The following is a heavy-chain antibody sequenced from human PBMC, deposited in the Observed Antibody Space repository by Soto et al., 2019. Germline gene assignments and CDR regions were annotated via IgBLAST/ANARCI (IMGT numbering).Heavy chain of an antibody. CDR1: GFSVSDYS. V-gene: IGHV3-48*02. CDR3: TTEGDGSYSNP. J-gene: IGHJ5*02. Sequence: EVQLMESGGGLVQPGGSLRLSCAASGFSVSDYSMNWVRQAPGKGLEWISYIRKSDTATFYAESVRGRFTISRDNAKNSLFLQMSSLRDEDTAVYYCTTEGDGSYSNPWGQGTLVTVSS. CDR2: IRKSDTAT. D-gene: IGHD1-26*01.